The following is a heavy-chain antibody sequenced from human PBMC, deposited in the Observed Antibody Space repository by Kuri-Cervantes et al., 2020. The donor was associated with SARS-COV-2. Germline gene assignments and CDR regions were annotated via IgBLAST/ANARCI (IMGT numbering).Heavy chain of an antibody. Sequence: GGSLRLSCAASGFTFSSYAMSWVCQAPGKGLEWVSVIYSGGSSTYYADSVKGRFTISRDNSKNTLYLQMNSLRAEDTAVYYCAKDLGDYGMDVWGQGTTVTVSS. CDR3: AKDLGDYGMDV. CDR2: IYSGGSST. CDR1: GFTFSSYA. V-gene: IGHV3-23*03. J-gene: IGHJ6*02. D-gene: IGHD3-16*01.